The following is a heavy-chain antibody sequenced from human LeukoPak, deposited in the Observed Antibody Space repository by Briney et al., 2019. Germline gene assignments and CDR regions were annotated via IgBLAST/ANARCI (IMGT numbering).Heavy chain of an antibody. J-gene: IGHJ5*02. CDR1: GFTFSDSA. D-gene: IGHD1-26*01. CDR2: IDKKDKGYATAT. CDR3: TRDSGTYTWCLP. Sequence: PGGSLKLSCAASGFTFSDSAIHWVRQSSGKGLEWVGQIDKKDKGYATATAYAASVKGRYTISRDDSINTAYLQMKSLRTEDTALYYCTRDSGTYTWCLPWGQGTLVTVSS. V-gene: IGHV3-73*01.